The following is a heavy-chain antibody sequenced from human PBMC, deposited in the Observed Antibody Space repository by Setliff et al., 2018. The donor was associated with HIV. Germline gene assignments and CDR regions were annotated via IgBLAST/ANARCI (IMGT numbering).Heavy chain of an antibody. D-gene: IGHD2-2*01. J-gene: IGHJ4*02. CDR1: GYNFTSHD. Sequence: ASVKVSCKASGYNFTSHDINWVRQAPGQGLEWMGWMNPKGGNTGYARKFQGRVTMTRKTSISTAYIELRSLRSDDTAVYYCARGYCSSTSCYGIYYFDNWGQGTPVTVSS. CDR3: ARGYCSSTSCYGIYYFDN. CDR2: MNPKGGNT. V-gene: IGHV1-8*01.